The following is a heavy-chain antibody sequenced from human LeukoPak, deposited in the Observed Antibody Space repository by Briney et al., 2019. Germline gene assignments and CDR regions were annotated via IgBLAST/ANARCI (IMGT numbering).Heavy chain of an antibody. CDR1: GFTFSRYG. CDR3: ARADEYVWGSYRRRNAFDI. Sequence: GGSLRLSCAVSGFTFSRYGMHWVRQAPGKGLEWVAVISYDGSNKKNADSVKGRITISRDNSKNTLYLQMNSLRAEDTAVYYCARADEYVWGSYRRRNAFDIWGQGTMVTVSS. CDR2: ISYDGSNK. J-gene: IGHJ3*02. D-gene: IGHD3-16*02. V-gene: IGHV3-30*04.